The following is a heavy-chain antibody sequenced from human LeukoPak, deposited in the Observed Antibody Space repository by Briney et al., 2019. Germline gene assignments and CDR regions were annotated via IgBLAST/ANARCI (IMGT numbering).Heavy chain of an antibody. D-gene: IGHD6-13*01. V-gene: IGHV1-46*01. CDR3: ARDLPAAGLSRSGYFQH. Sequence: ASVKVSCKASGYTFTSHFMHWVRQAPGQGLEWMGIINPRGGSTSYTQKFQGRVTMTRDTSTSTVYMELSSLRSDDTAVYYCARDLPAAGLSRSGYFQHWGQGTLVTVSS. J-gene: IGHJ1*01. CDR1: GYTFTSHF. CDR2: INPRGGST.